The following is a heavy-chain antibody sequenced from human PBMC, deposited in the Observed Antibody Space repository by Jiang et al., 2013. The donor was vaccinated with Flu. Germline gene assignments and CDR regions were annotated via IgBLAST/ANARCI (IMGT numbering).Heavy chain of an antibody. CDR3: AKDMAYYYDSSGYYLRDSFAFDI. CDR2: ISWNSGSI. V-gene: IGHV3-9*01. D-gene: IGHD3-22*01. J-gene: IGHJ3*02. Sequence: SGISWNSGSIGYADSVKGRFTISRDNAKNSLYLQMNSLRAEDTALYYCAKDMAYYYDSSGYYLRDSFAFDIWGQGTMVTVSS.